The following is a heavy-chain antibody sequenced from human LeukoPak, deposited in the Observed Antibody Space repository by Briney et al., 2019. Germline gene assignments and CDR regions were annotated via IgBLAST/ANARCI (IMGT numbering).Heavy chain of an antibody. CDR1: GFTFDDYT. V-gene: IGHV3-43*01. D-gene: IGHD5-18*01. Sequence: PGGSLRLSCAASGFTFDDYTMHWVRQASGKGLEWVSLISWDGGSTYYADSVKGRFTISRDNSKNSLYLQMNSLRTEDTALYYCAKAMGIQLWLLDYWGQGTLVTVSS. J-gene: IGHJ4*02. CDR3: AKAMGIQLWLLDY. CDR2: ISWDGGST.